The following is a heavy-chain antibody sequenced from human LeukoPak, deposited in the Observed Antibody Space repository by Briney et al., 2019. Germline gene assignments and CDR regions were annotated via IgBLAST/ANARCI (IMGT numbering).Heavy chain of an antibody. J-gene: IGHJ6*02. CDR3: ARLPGDIVVVPAAMDV. CDR2: ISAYNGNT. D-gene: IGHD2-2*01. CDR1: GYTFTSYG. Sequence: GASVKVSCKASGYTFTSYGISWVRQAPGQGLEWMGWISAYNGNTNYAQKLQGRVTMTPDTSTSTAYMELRSLRSDDTAVYYCARLPGDIVVVPAAMDVWGQGTTVTVSS. V-gene: IGHV1-18*01.